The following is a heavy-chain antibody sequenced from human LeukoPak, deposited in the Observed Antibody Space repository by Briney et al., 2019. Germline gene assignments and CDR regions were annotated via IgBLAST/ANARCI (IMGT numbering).Heavy chain of an antibody. J-gene: IGHJ3*02. CDR2: IYAAGST. CDR1: GFTVSSNY. D-gene: IGHD3-3*01. Sequence: GGSLRLSCAASGFTVSSNYMSWVRQAPGKGLEWVSVIYAAGSTFYADSVKGRFIISRDNSRNTLYLQTNSLRVDDTAVYYCTRGPEWSRPVGDACDIWGQGTMVTASS. CDR3: TRGPEWSRPVGDACDI. V-gene: IGHV3-53*01.